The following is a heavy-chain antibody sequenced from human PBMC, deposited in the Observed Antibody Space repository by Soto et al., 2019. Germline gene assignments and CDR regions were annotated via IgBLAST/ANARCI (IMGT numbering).Heavy chain of an antibody. Sequence: QVQLQESGPGLVTPSGTLSLTCAVSGDSINSSHWWNWVRQPPGKVLECIGQTSHSGSTNYNPSLSSRLTISVDKSKNPFSLKRTSVTAAEPAVYYCAARHFWSGPWTERRLDYWGQATLVTFSS. CDR3: AARHFWSGPWTERRLDY. J-gene: IGHJ4*02. D-gene: IGHD3-3*02. CDR2: TSHSGST. V-gene: IGHV4-4*02. CDR1: GDSINSSHW.